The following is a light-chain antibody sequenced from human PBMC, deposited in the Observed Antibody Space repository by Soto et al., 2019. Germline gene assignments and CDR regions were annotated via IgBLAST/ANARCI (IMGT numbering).Light chain of an antibody. Sequence: QSVLTQPPSVSGAPGQRVTISCTGSSSNIGAGYDVHWYQRLPGTAPKVLIYGNNNRPSGVPDRFSGSKSGTSASLAITGLRAEDEADYYCQSYDSSLSGADVFGAGTEVTVL. V-gene: IGLV1-40*01. CDR3: QSYDSSLSGADV. J-gene: IGLJ1*01. CDR1: SSNIGAGYD. CDR2: GNN.